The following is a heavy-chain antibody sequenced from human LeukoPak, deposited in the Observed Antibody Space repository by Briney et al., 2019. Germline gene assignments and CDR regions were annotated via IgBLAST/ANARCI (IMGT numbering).Heavy chain of an antibody. D-gene: IGHD3-22*01. J-gene: IGHJ3*02. Sequence: GGSLRLSCAASGFTFSSYSMNWVRQAPGKGLEWVSSISSSSSYIYYADSVKGRFTISRDNAKNSLYLQMNSLRAEDTAVYYCARAAYDSSGYYAIWGQGTMVTVSS. CDR1: GFTFSSYS. V-gene: IGHV3-21*01. CDR3: ARAAYDSSGYYAI. CDR2: ISSSSSYI.